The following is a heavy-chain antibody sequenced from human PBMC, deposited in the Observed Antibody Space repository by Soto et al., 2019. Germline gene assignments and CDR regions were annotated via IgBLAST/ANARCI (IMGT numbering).Heavy chain of an antibody. Sequence: ASVKVSCKASGYTFTSYYMHWVRQAPGQGLEWMGIINPSGGSTSYAQKFQGRVTMTRDTSTSTVYMELSSLRSEDTAVYYCARDGPNVVVPAATDDYYYYYMDVWGKGTTVTVSS. CDR1: GYTFTSYY. D-gene: IGHD2-2*01. J-gene: IGHJ6*03. CDR3: ARDGPNVVVPAATDDYYYYYMDV. V-gene: IGHV1-46*03. CDR2: INPSGGST.